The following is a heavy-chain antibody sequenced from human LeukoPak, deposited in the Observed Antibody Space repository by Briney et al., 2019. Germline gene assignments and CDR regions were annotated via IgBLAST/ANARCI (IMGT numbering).Heavy chain of an antibody. CDR3: ARDKGFDRYYWYFDL. D-gene: IGHD3-10*01. CDR1: GFTFSSYA. J-gene: IGHJ2*01. V-gene: IGHV3-30-3*01. Sequence: GGSLRLSCAASGFTFSSYAMHWVRQAPGKGLEWVAVISYDGSNKYYADSVKGRFTISRDNSKNTLYLQMNSLRAEDTAVYYCARDKGFDRYYWYFDLWGRGTLVTVSS. CDR2: ISYDGSNK.